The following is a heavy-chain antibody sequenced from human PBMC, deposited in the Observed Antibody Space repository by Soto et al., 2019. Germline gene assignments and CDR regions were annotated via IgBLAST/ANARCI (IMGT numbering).Heavy chain of an antibody. CDR3: ARDEGYCSGSRCYSLSDF. CDR1: GFNFSSSA. V-gene: IGHV3-30-3*01. CDR2: ISYDGSNK. D-gene: IGHD2-15*01. J-gene: IGHJ4*02. Sequence: ESGGGVVQPGRSLRLSCAASGFNFSSSAMHWVRQAPGKGLEWVAVISYDGSNKYSADSVKGRFTISRDNSKNTLYLQMNSLRAEDTAVYYCARDEGYCSGSRCYSLSDFWGQGSLVTVSS.